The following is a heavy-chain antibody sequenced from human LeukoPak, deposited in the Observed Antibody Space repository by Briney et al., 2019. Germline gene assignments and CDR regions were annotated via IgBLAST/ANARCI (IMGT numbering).Heavy chain of an antibody. J-gene: IGHJ4*02. Sequence: PGGSLRLSCAASGFTFGNYAMSWVRQAPGKGLEWVSAFSGSGGSTYYADSVKGRFTISRDNSKNTLYLQMNSLRAEDTAVYYCAKDVGYCSSTTCYKPFDYWGQGTLVTVSS. CDR1: GFTFGNYA. CDR2: FSGSGGST. V-gene: IGHV3-23*01. D-gene: IGHD2-2*02. CDR3: AKDVGYCSSTTCYKPFDY.